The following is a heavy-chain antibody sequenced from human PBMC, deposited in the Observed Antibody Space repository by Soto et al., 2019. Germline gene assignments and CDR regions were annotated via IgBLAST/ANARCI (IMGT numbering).Heavy chain of an antibody. CDR2: ISWNSNTI. V-gene: IGHV3-9*01. CDR1: VFTFDNYS. CDR3: AKDTGPK. Sequence: CXRVSWSCSVFTFDNYSVHWVRQAPGKGLECVSGISWNSNTIAYADSVKGRFTISRDNAKNSLYLQMNSLRAEDTAFYYCAKDTGPKWGQGTLVKVYS. J-gene: IGHJ4*02.